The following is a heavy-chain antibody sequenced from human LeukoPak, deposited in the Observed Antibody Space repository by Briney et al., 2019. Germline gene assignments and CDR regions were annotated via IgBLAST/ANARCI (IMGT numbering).Heavy chain of an antibody. Sequence: GGSLRLSCAASGFTFSNVAMSWVRQAPGKGLEWVSSISGSGISTYYADSLKGRFTISRDNFKNTLFLQLNSLRAEDTAVYYCAKDLRGYDMDFDYWGQGTLVTVSS. CDR1: GFTFSNVA. CDR2: ISGSGIST. J-gene: IGHJ4*02. D-gene: IGHD5-12*01. V-gene: IGHV3-23*01. CDR3: AKDLRGYDMDFDY.